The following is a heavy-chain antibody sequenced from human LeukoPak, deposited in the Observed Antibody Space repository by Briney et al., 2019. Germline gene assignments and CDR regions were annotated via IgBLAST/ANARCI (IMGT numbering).Heavy chain of an antibody. CDR2: INPNSGGT. Sequence: ASVKVSCKASGYTFTGYYMHWVRQAPGQGLEWMGWINPNSGGTNYAQKFQGRVTMTRDTSISTAYMELSRLRSDDTAVYYCARAVLTFPPNWCYMDVWGKGTTVTVSS. CDR1: GYTFTGYY. V-gene: IGHV1-2*02. D-gene: IGHD7-27*01. CDR3: ARAVLTFPPNWCYMDV. J-gene: IGHJ6*03.